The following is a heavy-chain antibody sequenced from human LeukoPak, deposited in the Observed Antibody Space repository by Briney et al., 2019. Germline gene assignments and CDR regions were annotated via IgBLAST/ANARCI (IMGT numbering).Heavy chain of an antibody. Sequence: GSLRLSCAASGFTVSSNYMSWVRQAPGKGLEWVGRIKSKTDGGTTDYAAPVKGRFTISRDDSKNTLYLQMNSLKTEDTAVYYCTTDTYYDYVWGSYRYMVDYWGQGTLVTVSS. CDR1: GFTVSSNY. CDR3: TTDTYYDYVWGSYRYMVDY. D-gene: IGHD3-16*02. J-gene: IGHJ4*02. CDR2: IKSKTDGGTT. V-gene: IGHV3-15*01.